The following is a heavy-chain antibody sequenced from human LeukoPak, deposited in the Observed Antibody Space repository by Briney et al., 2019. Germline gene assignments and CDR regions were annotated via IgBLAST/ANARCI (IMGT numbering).Heavy chain of an antibody. V-gene: IGHV4-34*01. Sequence: SETLSLTCSVYGGSFIGYYWSWIRQPPGKGLEWIGEINHSGSTNYNPSLKSRVTISLYTSKNQFSLKLSSVTAADTAVYYCARGRTMDSSGYDPYFDYWGQGTLVTVSS. CDR3: ARGRTMDSSGYDPYFDY. J-gene: IGHJ4*02. D-gene: IGHD3-22*01. CDR1: GGSFIGYY. CDR2: INHSGST.